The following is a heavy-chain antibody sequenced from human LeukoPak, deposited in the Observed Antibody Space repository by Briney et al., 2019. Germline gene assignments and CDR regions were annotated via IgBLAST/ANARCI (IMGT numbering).Heavy chain of an antibody. CDR1: GGSISSSSYY. J-gene: IGHJ6*02. CDR3: AREYYYDSSGYLLYYYGMDV. D-gene: IGHD3-22*01. Sequence: SETLSLTCTVSGGSISSSSYYWGWIRQPPGKGLEWIGEINHSGSTNYNPSLKSRVTISVDKSKNQFSLKLSSVTAADTAVYYCAREYYYDSSGYLLYYYGMDVWGQGTTVTVSS. V-gene: IGHV4-39*07. CDR2: INHSGST.